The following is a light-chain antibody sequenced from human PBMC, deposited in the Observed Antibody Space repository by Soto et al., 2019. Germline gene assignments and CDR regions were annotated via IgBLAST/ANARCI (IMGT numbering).Light chain of an antibody. CDR1: QSISSW. V-gene: IGKV1-33*01. J-gene: IGKJ5*01. Sequence: DIQMTQSPSILSASVGDRVAITCRASQSISSWLAWYQQKPGKAPKLLIYDASNLETGVPSRFSGSGSGTDFTFTISSLQPEDIATYYCQQYDNLPITFGQGARPEIK. CDR2: DAS. CDR3: QQYDNLPIT.